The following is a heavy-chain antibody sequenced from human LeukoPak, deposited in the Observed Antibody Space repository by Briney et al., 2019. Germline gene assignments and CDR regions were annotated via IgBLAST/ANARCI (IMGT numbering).Heavy chain of an antibody. CDR2: INSDGSST. CDR1: GFTFRSYW. CDR3: AIDQWPNDAFAI. J-gene: IGHJ3*02. V-gene: IGHV3-74*01. D-gene: IGHD6-19*01. Sequence: GGSLRLSCAASGFTFRSYWMHWVRQAPGKGLVWVSRINSDGSSTTYAESVKGRFTISRDNAKNTLYLQMNSLRAEDTAVYYCAIDQWPNDAFAIWGQGTMVTVSS.